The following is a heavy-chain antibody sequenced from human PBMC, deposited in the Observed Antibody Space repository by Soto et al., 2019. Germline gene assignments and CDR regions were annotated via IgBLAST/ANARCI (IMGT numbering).Heavy chain of an antibody. D-gene: IGHD4-4*01. CDR3: EGFLHVYSPVFDY. V-gene: IGHV1-69*05. CDR2: IIPIFGTA. CDR1: GGTFSSYA. Sequence: QVQLVQSGAEVKKPGSSVKVSCKASGGTFSSYAISWVRQAPGQGLEWMGGIIPIFGTANYAQKFQGRVTITTYESTSTADMGLGSLAAEDTSVYYGEGFLHVYSPVFDYWGQGTLVTVSS. J-gene: IGHJ4*02.